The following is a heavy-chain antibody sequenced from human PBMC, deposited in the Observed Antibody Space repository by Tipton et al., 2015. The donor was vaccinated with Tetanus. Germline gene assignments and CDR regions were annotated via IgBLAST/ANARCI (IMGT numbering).Heavy chain of an antibody. D-gene: IGHD6-6*01. Sequence: LVKPTQTLSLTCTVSGGSLSRGGYYWTWIRQNPGKGLEWIGGIYFSGSTYYDPSLKSRVTISVDTSKNQFSLRLNSVTAADTAVYYCARDQARGARGWNYFDSWGQGTLVTVSS. CDR3: ARDQARGARGWNYFDS. V-gene: IGHV4-31*03. CDR2: IYFSGST. CDR1: GGSLSRGGYY. J-gene: IGHJ4*02.